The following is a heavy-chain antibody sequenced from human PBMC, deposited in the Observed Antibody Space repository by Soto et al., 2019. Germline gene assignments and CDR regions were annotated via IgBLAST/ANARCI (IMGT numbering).Heavy chain of an antibody. CDR1: GFTFSSYG. CDR3: AKDGENCSGGSCSLGVANYYYYGMDV. D-gene: IGHD2-15*01. V-gene: IGHV3-30*18. J-gene: IGHJ6*02. CDR2: ISYDGSNK. Sequence: GGSLRLSCAASGFTFSSYGMHWVRQAPGKGLEWVAVISYDGSNKYYADSVKGRFTISRDNSKNTLYLQMNSLRAEDTAVYYCAKDGENCSGGSCSLGVANYYYYGMDVWGQGTTVTVSS.